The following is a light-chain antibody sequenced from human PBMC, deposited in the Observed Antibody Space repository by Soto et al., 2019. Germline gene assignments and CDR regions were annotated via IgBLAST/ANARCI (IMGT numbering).Light chain of an antibody. V-gene: IGKV1-39*01. CDR2: AAS. CDR1: QIISNY. Sequence: DIQMTQSPSSLSASVGDRVTITCRASQIISNYLTWYQQKPGKAPNLLIYAASSLQSGVPARFSGRGSGTDFTLTISSLQPEDFATYFCQQSYSTPRTFGQGTKVEIK. J-gene: IGKJ1*01. CDR3: QQSYSTPRT.